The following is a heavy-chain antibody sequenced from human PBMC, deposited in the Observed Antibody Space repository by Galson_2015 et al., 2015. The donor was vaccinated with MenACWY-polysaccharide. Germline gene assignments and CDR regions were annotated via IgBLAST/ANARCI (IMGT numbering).Heavy chain of an antibody. CDR3: ARDGDHDDYTDALDI. J-gene: IGHJ3*02. CDR2: ISSSGKSI. V-gene: IGHV3-48*03. Sequence: SLRLSCAVSGFSFSSFQMNWVRQAPGEGLEWVSYISSSGKSIYYGDSVKGRFIISRDNAKNSLYLQMNSLRAEDTAIYYCARDGDHDDYTDALDIWGHGTMVTVSS. D-gene: IGHD4-11*01. CDR1: GFSFSSFQ.